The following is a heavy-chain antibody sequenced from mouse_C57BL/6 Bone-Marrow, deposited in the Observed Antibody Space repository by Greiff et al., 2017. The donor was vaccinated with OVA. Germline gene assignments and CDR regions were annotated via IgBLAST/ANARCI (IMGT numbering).Heavy chain of an antibody. V-gene: IGHV1-62-3*01. CDR3: ARNWCYAMDY. CDR2: IDPNSGGT. D-gene: IGHD4-1*02. CDR1: GYTFTSYW. J-gene: IGHJ4*01. Sequence: QVQLKQPGAELVKPGASVKLSCKASGYTFTSYWMHWVKQRPGRGLEWIGRIDPNSGGTKYNEKFKGKATLTVDKPSSTAYMQLSSRTSEDSAVYYCARNWCYAMDYWGQGTTVTVAS.